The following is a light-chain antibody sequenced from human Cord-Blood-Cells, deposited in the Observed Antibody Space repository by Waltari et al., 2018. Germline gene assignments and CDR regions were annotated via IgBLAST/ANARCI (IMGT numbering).Light chain of an antibody. CDR3: QQYNSYSWT. Sequence: DIQMTQSPSTSPAFVVDGVTITCRASQSISSWLAWYQQKPGKAPKLLIYDASSLESGVPSRFSGSGSGTEFTLTISSLQPDDFATYYCQQYNSYSWTFGQGTKVEIK. CDR1: QSISSW. V-gene: IGKV1-5*01. CDR2: DAS. J-gene: IGKJ1*01.